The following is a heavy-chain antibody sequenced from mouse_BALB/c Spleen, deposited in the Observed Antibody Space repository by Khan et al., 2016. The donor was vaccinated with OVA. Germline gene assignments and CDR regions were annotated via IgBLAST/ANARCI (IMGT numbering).Heavy chain of an antibody. Sequence: EVKLLESGPGLVKPSQSLSLTCTVTGYSITSGYAWNWIRQFPGNKLEWMGYISYSGVTSYTPSLKSRISIHRDTSKNQFFLQLNSVTTEDTATYYCARGNYYGYYFDYGGQGTTLTVSS. CDR3: ARGNYYGYYFDY. D-gene: IGHD1-1*01. CDR1: GYSITSGYA. J-gene: IGHJ2*01. V-gene: IGHV3-2*02. CDR2: ISYSGVT.